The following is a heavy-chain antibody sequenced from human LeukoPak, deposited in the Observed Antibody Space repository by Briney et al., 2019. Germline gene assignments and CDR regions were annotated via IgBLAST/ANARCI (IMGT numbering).Heavy chain of an antibody. CDR3: AKDYDFWSAYYYMDV. CDR1: GYTFTRYA. J-gene: IGHJ6*03. V-gene: IGHV7-4-1*02. CDR2: INTNTGNP. D-gene: IGHD3-3*01. Sequence: ASVKVSCKASGYTFTRYAMNWVRQAPGQGLEWMGWINTNTGNPTYAQGFTGRFVFSLDTSVSTAYLQINSLKAEDTAVYYCAKDYDFWSAYYYMDVWGKGTTVTVSS.